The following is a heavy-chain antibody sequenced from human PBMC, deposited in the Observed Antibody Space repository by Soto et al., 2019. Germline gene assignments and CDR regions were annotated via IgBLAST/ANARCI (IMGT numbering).Heavy chain of an antibody. D-gene: IGHD2-15*01. CDR2: ISYDGSNK. Sequence: QVQLVESGGGVVQPGRSLRLSCEASGFTFSTYGMHWVRQAPGKGLEWVAVISYDGSNKSCADSVKGRFTISRDNSKNTLFLKMNRLTAEDTAGYHCAKELGRYCSGGGCYYFDYWGQGTLVTVSS. V-gene: IGHV3-30*18. CDR3: AKELGRYCSGGGCYYFDY. CDR1: GFTFSTYG. J-gene: IGHJ4*02.